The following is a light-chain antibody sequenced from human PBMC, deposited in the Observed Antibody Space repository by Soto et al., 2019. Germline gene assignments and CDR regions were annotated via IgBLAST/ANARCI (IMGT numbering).Light chain of an antibody. Sequence: EIVLTQSPATLSVSPGESATLSCRASQNVNGNLAWYQQKPGQAPRLLLYSVSIRATGIPARFSGSGTGTEFTLTISRLEPEDFAVYYCQQYGSSSWTFGQGTKVEIK. CDR2: SVS. J-gene: IGKJ1*01. V-gene: IGKV3-20*01. CDR1: QNVNGN. CDR3: QQYGSSSWT.